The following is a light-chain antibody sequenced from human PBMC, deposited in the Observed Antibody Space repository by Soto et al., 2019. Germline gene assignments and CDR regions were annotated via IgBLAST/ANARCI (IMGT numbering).Light chain of an antibody. CDR1: SSDVGLYDY. CDR3: SSYTNINTRACV. Sequence: QSVLTQPASVSGSPGQSITISCTGTSSDVGLYDYVSWYQQHPGKAPQLMIYEVTDRPSGVSNRFSGSKSGNTTSLTISGLQAEDEAEYYCSSYTNINTRACVFGTGTKVTVL. J-gene: IGLJ1*01. CDR2: EVT. V-gene: IGLV2-14*01.